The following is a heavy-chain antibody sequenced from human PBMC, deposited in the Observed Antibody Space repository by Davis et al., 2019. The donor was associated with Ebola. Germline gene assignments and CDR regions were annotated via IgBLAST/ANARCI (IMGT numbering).Heavy chain of an antibody. J-gene: IGHJ6*04. CDR2: INHSGST. V-gene: IGHV4-34*01. Sequence: MPSETLSLTCAVYGGSFSGYYWSWIRQPPGKGLEWIGEINHSGSTNYNPSLKSRVTISVDTSKNQISLKLSSVTAADTAVYYCARQFVGYYYYGMDVWGKGTTVTVSS. CDR3: ARQFVGYYYYGMDV. D-gene: IGHD1-26*01. CDR1: GGSFSGYY.